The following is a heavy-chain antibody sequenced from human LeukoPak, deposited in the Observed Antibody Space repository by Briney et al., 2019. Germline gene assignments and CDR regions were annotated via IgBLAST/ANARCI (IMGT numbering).Heavy chain of an antibody. CDR2: IKSKTDGGTT. CDR3: TTLDPGVVRGVSHLGY. V-gene: IGHV3-15*01. D-gene: IGHD3-10*01. Sequence: PGGSLRLSCAASGFTFSNAWMSRVRQAPGKGLEWVGRIKSKTDGGTTDYAAPVKGRFTISRDDSKNTLYLQMNSLKTEDTAVYYCTTLDPGVVRGVSHLGYWGQGTLVTVSS. CDR1: GFTFSNAW. J-gene: IGHJ4*02.